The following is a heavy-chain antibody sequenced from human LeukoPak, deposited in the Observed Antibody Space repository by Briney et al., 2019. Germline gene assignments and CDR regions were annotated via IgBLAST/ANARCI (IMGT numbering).Heavy chain of an antibody. CDR3: AKDGRHYFDY. CDR2: IWYDGSNK. CDR1: GSTFSSYG. D-gene: IGHD1-26*01. J-gene: IGHJ4*02. V-gene: IGHV3-33*06. Sequence: WGSLRLSCAASGSTFSSYGMPWVRQAPGKGLEWVAVIWYDGSNKYYADSVKGRFTISRDNSKNTLYMQMNSLRAEDKAVYYCAKDGRHYFDYWGQGTLVSVSS.